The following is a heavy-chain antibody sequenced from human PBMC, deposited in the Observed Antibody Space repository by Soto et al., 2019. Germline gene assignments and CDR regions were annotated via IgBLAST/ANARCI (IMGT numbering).Heavy chain of an antibody. D-gene: IGHD2-2*01. CDR2: IYYSGST. CDR3: ASCSSTSCYRYYYYYMDV. CDR1: GGSISSYY. Sequence: SETLSLTCTVSGGSISSYYWSWIRQPPGKGLEWIGYIYYSGSTNYNPSLKSRVTISVDTSKNQFSLKLSSVTAADTAVYYCASCSSTSCYRYYYYYMDVWGKGTTVTVSS. V-gene: IGHV4-59*01. J-gene: IGHJ6*03.